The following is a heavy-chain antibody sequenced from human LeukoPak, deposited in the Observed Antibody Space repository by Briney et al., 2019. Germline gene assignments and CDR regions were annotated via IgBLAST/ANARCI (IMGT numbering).Heavy chain of an antibody. CDR3: ARVGGEGVITTSGSFQH. V-gene: IGHV1-2*02. J-gene: IGHJ1*01. CDR2: INPNSGGT. CDR1: GYTFTGYY. Sequence: ASVKVSCKASGYTFTGYYMHWVRHAPGQGLEWMGWINPNSGGTNYAQKFQGRVTMTRDTSISTAYMELSRLRSDDTAVYYCARVGGEGVITTSGSFQHWGQGTLVTVSS. D-gene: IGHD3-22*01.